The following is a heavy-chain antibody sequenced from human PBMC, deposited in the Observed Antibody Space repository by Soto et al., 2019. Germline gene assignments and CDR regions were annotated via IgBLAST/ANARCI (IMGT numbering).Heavy chain of an antibody. J-gene: IGHJ6*02. CDR3: ANRFVIVPAVLGRNYHYGMDV. Sequence: EVQLVESGGGLVQPGGSLRLSCAGSGFTLSDHYIDWVRQAPGKGLEWVGRSRDKAQGYSTAYAASVKGRFTTSRDESKNSVYLQMNSLKTEDTAVYYCANRFVIVPAVLGRNYHYGMDVWGQGTTVTVSS. CDR2: SRDKAQGYST. V-gene: IGHV3-72*01. D-gene: IGHD2-2*01. CDR1: GFTLSDHY.